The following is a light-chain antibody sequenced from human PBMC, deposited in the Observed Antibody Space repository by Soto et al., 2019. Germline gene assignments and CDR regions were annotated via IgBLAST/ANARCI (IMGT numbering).Light chain of an antibody. CDR2: DVS. Sequence: QSALTQPASVSGSPGQSITISCTGTSSDVGAYIQVSWYQQHPGKATKVMIYDVSSRTSGVSNRFSGSKSGNTAFLTISGLQDEDEADYYCSSYTRSSTRVFGTGTKLTVL. V-gene: IGLV2-14*03. CDR1: SSDVGAYIQ. CDR3: SSYTRSSTRV. J-gene: IGLJ1*01.